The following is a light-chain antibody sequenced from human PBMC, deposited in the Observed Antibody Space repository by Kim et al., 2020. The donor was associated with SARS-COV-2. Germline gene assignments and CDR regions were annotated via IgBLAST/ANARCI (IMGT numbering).Light chain of an antibody. V-gene: IGKV1-39*01. Sequence: ASVGDRVPLTCRASHGICTYFNGYQQKPGEAPKLLIYATFNLQSGVPSRFSGSGSGTDFTLTISSLQPEDFAPYYCQQTYSPPRTFGQGTKVDIK. CDR2: ATF. J-gene: IGKJ1*01. CDR3: QQTYSPPRT. CDR1: HGICTY.